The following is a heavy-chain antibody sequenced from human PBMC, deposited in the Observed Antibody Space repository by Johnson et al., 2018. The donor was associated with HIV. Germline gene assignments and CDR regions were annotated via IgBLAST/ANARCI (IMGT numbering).Heavy chain of an antibody. CDR2: ISYDGSNE. CDR3: ARDPSRSPGAFDI. J-gene: IGHJ3*02. Sequence: QVQLVESGGGVVQPGRSLRLSCAASGFTFSSYAMHWVRQAPGKGLEWVAVISYDGSNEYYADSVKGRFTISRDNSKNTLYLQMNSLRADDTALYYCARDPSRSPGAFDIWGQGTMVTVSS. CDR1: GFTFSSYA. V-gene: IGHV3-30-3*01.